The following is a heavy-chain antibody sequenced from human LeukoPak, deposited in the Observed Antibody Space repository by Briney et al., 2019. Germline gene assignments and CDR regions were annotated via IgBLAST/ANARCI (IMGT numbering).Heavy chain of an antibody. CDR2: IYYSGST. CDR3: ARGLWFRELPLDY. V-gene: IGHV4-39*01. D-gene: IGHD3-10*01. J-gene: IGHJ4*02. Sequence: SETLSLTCTVSGGSISSSSYYWGWIRQPPGKGLEWIGSIYYSGSTYYNPSLKSRVTISVDTSKNQFSLKLSSVTAADTAVYYCARGLWFRELPLDYWGQGTLVTVSS. CDR1: GGSISSSSYY.